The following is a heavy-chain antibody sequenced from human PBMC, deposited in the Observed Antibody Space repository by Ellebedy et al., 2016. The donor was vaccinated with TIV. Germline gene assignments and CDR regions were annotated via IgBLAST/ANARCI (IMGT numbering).Heavy chain of an antibody. CDR2: IIPIVDIT. V-gene: IGHV1-69*02. D-gene: IGHD4-17*01. Sequence: SVKVSCXASGGTFSTYPLSWVRQAPGQGLEWMGRIIPIVDITNYAPRFQARVTITADKSTSTAYMELSTLRSDDTAVYYCARGTKHYESDSFDIWGQGTVVTVSS. CDR1: GGTFSTYP. CDR3: ARGTKHYESDSFDI. J-gene: IGHJ3*02.